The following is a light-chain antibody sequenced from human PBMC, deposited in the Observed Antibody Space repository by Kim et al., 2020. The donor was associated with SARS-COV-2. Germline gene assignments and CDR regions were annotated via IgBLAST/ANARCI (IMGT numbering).Light chain of an antibody. CDR2: DAS. CDR1: QSISRR. Sequence: CVGGRVTITCRARQSISRRLAWYQQKPGKAPKLLICDASSLQSGVPSTFRGSGSGTECTLTISSLQPDDFATYYCQQYDSFSPWTFGQGTKVDIK. V-gene: IGKV1-5*01. J-gene: IGKJ1*01. CDR3: QQYDSFSPWT.